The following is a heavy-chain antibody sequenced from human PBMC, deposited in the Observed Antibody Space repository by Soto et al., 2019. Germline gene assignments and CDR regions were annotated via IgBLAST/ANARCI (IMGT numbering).Heavy chain of an antibody. J-gene: IGHJ6*02. CDR2: IWHDGNNK. V-gene: IGHV3-33*01. D-gene: IGHD1-26*01. CDR3: ASDLVGASDSYGLDV. CDR1: GFTFSNYG. Sequence: QLGGSLRLSCAASGFTFSNYGMHWVRQAPGKGLEWVAIIWHDGNNKYYADSVRGRFIISRDNSKNRLYLQMNSLRAEGTAVYYCASDLVGASDSYGLDVWGQGTPVNVSS.